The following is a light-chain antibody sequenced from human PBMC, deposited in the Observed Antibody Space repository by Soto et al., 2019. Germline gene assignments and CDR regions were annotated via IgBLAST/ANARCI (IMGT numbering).Light chain of an antibody. V-gene: IGKV3-11*01. CDR2: DAS. Sequence: EIVLTQSPATLSLSPGERATLSCRASQSVSSYLAWYQQKPGQAPRLLIYDASNMATGIPARFSGSWSGTDFALTISSLEHEDFAVYYCQQRSNWPHLTFGGGPKVEIK. CDR3: QQRSNWPHLT. J-gene: IGKJ4*01. CDR1: QSVSSY.